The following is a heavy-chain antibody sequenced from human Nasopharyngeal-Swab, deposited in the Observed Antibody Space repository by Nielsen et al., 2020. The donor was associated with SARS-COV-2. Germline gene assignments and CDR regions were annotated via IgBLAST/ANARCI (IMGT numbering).Heavy chain of an antibody. D-gene: IGHD3-16*01. Sequence: GESLKISCAASGFTFSNFAMSWVRQAPGKGLEWVSSISSSSSYIYYADSVKGRFTISRDNAKNSLYLQMNSLRAEDTAVYYCARRLGGEVGGDDAFDIWGQGTMVTVSS. CDR1: GFTFSNFA. CDR2: ISSSSSYI. V-gene: IGHV3-21*01. CDR3: ARRLGGEVGGDDAFDI. J-gene: IGHJ3*02.